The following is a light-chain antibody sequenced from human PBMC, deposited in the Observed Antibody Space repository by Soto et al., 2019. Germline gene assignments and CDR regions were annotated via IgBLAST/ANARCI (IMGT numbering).Light chain of an antibody. CDR2: AAS. J-gene: IGKJ1*01. V-gene: IGKV1-39*01. Sequence: DVEVTQCTSSLSASVGDRVTITCQASQDISNYLNWYQQKPGKAPKLLIYAASDLQSGLPSRFSGSGSGTDFTLTIRCLQVEDFATYYCQQSFSTRRTLCQGSKVDIK. CDR3: QQSFSTRRT. CDR1: QDISNY.